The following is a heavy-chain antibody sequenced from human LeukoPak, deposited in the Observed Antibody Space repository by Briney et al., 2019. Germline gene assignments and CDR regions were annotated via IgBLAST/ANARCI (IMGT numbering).Heavy chain of an antibody. CDR1: VYTFTGYD. Sequence: ASVKVSCKASVYTFTGYDIHCVRQAPGQRLEGMGWSDPNSGGTKYAQRFQDRVTMTRDTSISTAYMDLSRLTSDDTAVYYCARDLRYSSGWYPLPWGQGTLVTVSS. CDR3: ARDLRYSSGWYPLP. J-gene: IGHJ5*02. V-gene: IGHV1-2*02. D-gene: IGHD6-19*01. CDR2: SDPNSGGT.